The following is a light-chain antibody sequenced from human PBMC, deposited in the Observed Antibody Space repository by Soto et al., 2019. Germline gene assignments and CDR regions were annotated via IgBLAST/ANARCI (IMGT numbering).Light chain of an antibody. CDR3: SSYTSSSTPVV. CDR2: DVS. Sequence: QLVLTQPASVSGSPGQSITISCTGTSSDVGGYNYVSWYQQHPGKAPKLMIYDVSNRPSGVSNRFSGSKSGNTASLTISGRQAEDEADYYCSSYTSSSTPVVFGGGTKLTVL. J-gene: IGLJ2*01. V-gene: IGLV2-14*01. CDR1: SSDVGGYNY.